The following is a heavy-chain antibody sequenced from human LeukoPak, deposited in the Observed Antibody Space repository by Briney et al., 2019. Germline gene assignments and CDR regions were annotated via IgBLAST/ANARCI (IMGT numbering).Heavy chain of an antibody. CDR2: INAGNANT. CDR3: AREAFFSDGSGYSPNFDY. Sequence: GASVKVSCKASGYTFTGYYMHWLRQAPGQRLEWMGRINAGNANTKYSQEFQGRVTITRDTSATTAYMELSSLRSEDMAVYYCAREAFFSDGSGYSPNFDYWGQGTLVTVSS. J-gene: IGHJ4*02. V-gene: IGHV1-3*03. D-gene: IGHD3-22*01. CDR1: GYTFTGYY.